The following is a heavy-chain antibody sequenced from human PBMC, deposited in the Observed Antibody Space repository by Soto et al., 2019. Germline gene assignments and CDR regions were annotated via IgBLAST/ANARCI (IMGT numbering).Heavy chain of an antibody. Sequence: GESLKISCKGSGYSFTSYWIGWVRQMPGKGLEWMGIIYPGDSDTRYSPSFQGQVTISADKSIGTAYLKWSSLKASDTAMYYCARLMITFGGVIVPAGYYYYMDVWGKGTTVTVSS. J-gene: IGHJ6*03. V-gene: IGHV5-51*01. CDR3: ARLMITFGGVIVPAGYYYYMDV. CDR1: GYSFTSYW. CDR2: IYPGDSDT. D-gene: IGHD3-16*02.